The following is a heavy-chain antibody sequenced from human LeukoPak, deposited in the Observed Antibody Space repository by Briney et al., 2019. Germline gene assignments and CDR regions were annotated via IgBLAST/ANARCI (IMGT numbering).Heavy chain of an antibody. D-gene: IGHD3-22*01. CDR2: VSSGGSSI. V-gene: IGHV3-48*03. CDR1: GGTDRSYE. Sequence: GGSLRRSCAAPGGTDRSYERNWGLQAPGKGLEWVSYVSSGGSSIYYADSVKGRCTISRDNAKNSLYLQMNRLRAEDTAVYYCAREEGPTYYYDSSGYYPSYFDYWGQGTLVTVSS. J-gene: IGHJ4*02. CDR3: AREEGPTYYYDSSGYYPSYFDY.